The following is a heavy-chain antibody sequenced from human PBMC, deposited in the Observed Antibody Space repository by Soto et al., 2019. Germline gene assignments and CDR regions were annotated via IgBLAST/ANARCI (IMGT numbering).Heavy chain of an antibody. V-gene: IGHV4-59*01. J-gene: IGHJ4*02. CDR2: IYYSGRT. CDR1: GGSISSYY. CDR3: VRANYFDY. Sequence: SEPLSLTCTVSGGSISSYYWSWIRQAPGKGLEWIGDIYYSGRTNYNPSVKSRVTISVDTSKNQFSLKLTSVTAADTAVYYCVRANYFDYWGQGTLVTVSS.